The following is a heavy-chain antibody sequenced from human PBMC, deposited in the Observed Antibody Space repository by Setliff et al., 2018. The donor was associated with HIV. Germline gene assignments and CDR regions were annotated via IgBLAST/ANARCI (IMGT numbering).Heavy chain of an antibody. D-gene: IGHD6-19*01. Sequence: SVKVSCKASGGTFSSYAISWVRQAPGQGLEWMGGIIPILGIANYAQKFQGRVTITADKSTSTAYMELRSLRSDDTAVYFCARLGSGWSDSYYYAMDIWGQGTTVTVSS. CDR2: IIPILGIA. CDR3: ARLGSGWSDSYYYAMDI. V-gene: IGHV1-69*10. CDR1: GGTFSSYA. J-gene: IGHJ6*02.